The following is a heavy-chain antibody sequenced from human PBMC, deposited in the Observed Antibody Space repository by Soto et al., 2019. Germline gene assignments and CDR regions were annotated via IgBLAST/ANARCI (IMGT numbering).Heavy chain of an antibody. D-gene: IGHD2-2*01. J-gene: IGHJ5*02. CDR2: IIPIFGTA. CDR1: GGTFSSYA. CDR3: ARVVPEENWFDP. Sequence: SVKVSCKASGGTFSSYAIGWVRQAPGQGLEWMGGIIPIFGTANYAQKFQGRVTITADDSTSTAYMELSSLGSEDTAVYYCARVVPEENWFDPWGQGTLVTVSS. V-gene: IGHV1-69*13.